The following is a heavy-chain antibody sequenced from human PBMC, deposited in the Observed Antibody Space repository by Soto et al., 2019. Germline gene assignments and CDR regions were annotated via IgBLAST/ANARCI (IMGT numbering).Heavy chain of an antibody. Sequence: SVKVSCKTSGGIFKNFDIGWARQSPGQGLEWMGEIIPLFNATNYAQKFRGRVTVTADESTRTAYMELTRLTYDDTAVYFCAITAERNAQKFDFWGQGTLVTVSS. CDR3: AITAERNAQKFDF. J-gene: IGHJ4*02. V-gene: IGHV1-69*13. CDR2: IIPLFNAT. D-gene: IGHD2-2*01. CDR1: GGIFKNFD.